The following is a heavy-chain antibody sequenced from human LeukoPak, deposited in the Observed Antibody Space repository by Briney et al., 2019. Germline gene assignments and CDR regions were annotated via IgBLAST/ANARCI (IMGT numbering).Heavy chain of an antibody. V-gene: IGHV3-74*01. Sequence: PGGSLRLSCAASGFTFSSYWMHWVRQAPGKGLVWVSRINSDGSIRNYVDSVRGRFTISRGNGKNTLYLEMSSLRAEDTAVYYCARGPSGRGSLDYWGQGTLVTVSS. CDR2: INSDGSIR. CDR1: GFTFSSYW. CDR3: ARGPSGRGSLDY. D-gene: IGHD3-10*01. J-gene: IGHJ4*02.